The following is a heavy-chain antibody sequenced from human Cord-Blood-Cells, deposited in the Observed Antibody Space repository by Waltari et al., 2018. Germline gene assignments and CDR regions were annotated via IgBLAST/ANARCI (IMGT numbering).Heavy chain of an antibody. J-gene: IGHJ6*02. V-gene: IGHV4-34*01. CDR3: ASGHYDILTGYYYGMDV. D-gene: IGHD3-9*01. CDR1: GGSFSGYY. Sequence: QVQLQQWGAGLLKPSETLSPTCAVYGGSFSGYYWSWIRQPPGKGLEWIGEINHSGSTNYNPSLKSRVTISVDTSKNQFSLKLSSVTAADTAVYYCASGHYDILTGYYYGMDVWGQGTTVTVSS. CDR2: INHSGST.